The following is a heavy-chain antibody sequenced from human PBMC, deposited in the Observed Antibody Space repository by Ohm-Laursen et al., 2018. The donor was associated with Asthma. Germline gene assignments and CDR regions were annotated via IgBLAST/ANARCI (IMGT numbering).Heavy chain of an antibody. CDR2: MDPSSNFA. J-gene: IGHJ6*02. CDR3: ARDRGLYYYGSGSNKAPYYYYGMDV. CDR1: GYTFIGYY. V-gene: IGHV1-2*04. Sequence: GASVKVSCKASGYTFIGYYIHWVRQAPGQGLGWMGIMDPSSNFATYAQKFQGWVTMTRDTSISTAYMELSRLRSDDTAVYYCARDRGLYYYGSGSNKAPYYYYGMDVWGQGTTVTVSS. D-gene: IGHD3-10*01.